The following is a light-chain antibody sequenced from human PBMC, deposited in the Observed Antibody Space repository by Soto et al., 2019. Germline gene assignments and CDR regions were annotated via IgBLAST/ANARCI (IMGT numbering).Light chain of an antibody. Sequence: EIVMTHSPATLSVSPCERASLSCSASQSVSSNLAWYQQKPGQAPRLLIYGASTRATGIPARFSGSGSGTEFTLTISSLQSEDFAVYYCQQCGGSPLFSFGPGTKVDI. V-gene: IGKV3-15*01. J-gene: IGKJ3*01. CDR1: QSVSSN. CDR2: GAS. CDR3: QQCGGSPLFS.